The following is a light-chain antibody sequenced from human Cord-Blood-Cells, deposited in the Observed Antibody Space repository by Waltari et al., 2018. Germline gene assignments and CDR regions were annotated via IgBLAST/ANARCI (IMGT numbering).Light chain of an antibody. CDR3: SSYTSSSTLV. J-gene: IGLJ1*01. V-gene: IGLV2-14*04. Sequence: PGQSITISCTGTSSDVGGYNYVSWYQQHPGKAPKLMIYDVSNRPSGVSNRFSGSKSGKTASLTISGLQAEDEADYYCSSYTSSSTLVFGTGTKVTVL. CDR2: DVS. CDR1: SSDVGGYNY.